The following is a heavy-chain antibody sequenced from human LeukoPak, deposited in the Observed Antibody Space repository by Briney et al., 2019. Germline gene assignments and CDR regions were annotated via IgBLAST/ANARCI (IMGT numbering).Heavy chain of an antibody. CDR2: ISYDGNNK. CDR3: AMVETGTYYGAMDV. D-gene: IGHD3-10*01. J-gene: IGHJ6*02. CDR1: GFTFSTYA. Sequence: GGSLRLSCAGSGFTFSTYAFHWVRQAPGKGLEWVAIISYDGNNKSYVDSMKGRITISRDNSKNTLYLQMNSLRTDDTAVYYCAMVETGTYYGAMDVWGQGTTVTVSS. V-gene: IGHV3-30-3*01.